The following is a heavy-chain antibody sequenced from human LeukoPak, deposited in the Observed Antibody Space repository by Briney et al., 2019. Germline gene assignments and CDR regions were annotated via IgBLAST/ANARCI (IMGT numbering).Heavy chain of an antibody. CDR2: ISSSSSYI. CDR3: ARDRGDGYDNFDY. Sequence: GGSLRLSCAASGFTFSSYSMNWVRQAPGKGLEWVSSISSSSSYIYYADSVKGRFTISRDNAKNSLYVQMNSLRAEDTAVYYCARDRGDGYDNFDYWGQGTLVTVSS. V-gene: IGHV3-21*03. D-gene: IGHD5-12*01. J-gene: IGHJ4*02. CDR1: GFTFSSYS.